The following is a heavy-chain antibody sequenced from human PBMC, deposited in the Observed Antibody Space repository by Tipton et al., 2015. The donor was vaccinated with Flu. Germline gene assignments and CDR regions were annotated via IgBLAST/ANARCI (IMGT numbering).Heavy chain of an antibody. D-gene: IGHD3-16*01. J-gene: IGHJ3*02. CDR2: ISSSGRII. CDR3: ARAIGGSAIGAFDI. V-gene: IGHV3-21*06. CDR1: GFTFISYT. Sequence: SLRLSCAASGFTFISYTMNWVRQAPGKGLEWVSSISSSGRIINLADSLKGRFTISRDNAKNLLYLQLNSLRLEDTAVYYCARAIGGSAIGAFDIWGQGTLLTVSS.